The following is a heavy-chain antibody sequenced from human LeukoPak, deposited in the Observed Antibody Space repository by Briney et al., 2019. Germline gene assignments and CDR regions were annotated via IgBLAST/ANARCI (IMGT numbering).Heavy chain of an antibody. Sequence: SETLSLTCTVSGGSISSCYWSWIRQPPGKGLEWSGYMYYSGSTNYNPSLNSRVTISVDTSKFQFSLKLSSVTGADTAVYYCARGGYSCCVFLPYYFDYWGQGTLVTVSS. J-gene: IGHJ4*02. D-gene: IGHD1-26*01. CDR2: MYYSGST. CDR1: GGSISSCY. V-gene: IGHV4-59*12. CDR3: ARGGYSCCVFLPYYFDY.